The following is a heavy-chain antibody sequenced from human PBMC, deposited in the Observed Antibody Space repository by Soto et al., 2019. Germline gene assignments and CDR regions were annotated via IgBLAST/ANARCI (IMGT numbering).Heavy chain of an antibody. D-gene: IGHD2-15*01. Sequence: ASVKVSCKASGYTFTGYYMHWVRQAPGQGLEWMGWINPNSGGTNYAQKFQGWVTMTRDTSISTAYMELSRLRSDDTAVYYCARGGHSGSVVVVVAATHPYYFDYWGQGTLVTVSS. CDR1: GYTFTGYY. J-gene: IGHJ4*02. V-gene: IGHV1-2*04. CDR3: ARGGHSGSVVVVVAATHPYYFDY. CDR2: INPNSGGT.